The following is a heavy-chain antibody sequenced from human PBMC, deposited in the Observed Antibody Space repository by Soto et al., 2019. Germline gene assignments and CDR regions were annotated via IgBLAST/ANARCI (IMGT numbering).Heavy chain of an antibody. V-gene: IGHV1-69*19. CDR3: AREVQVHTPAFVY. CDR1: GGTFNTYA. CDR2: ISPMFGAA. D-gene: IGHD3-10*01. Sequence: QVQLVQSGAEMKKPGSSVKVSCQSSGGTFNTYAMNWVRQAPGQGPDWMGDISPMFGAANYAPKFQGRVTITADESTGTSYMQLSSLTSEDTALYFCAREVQVHTPAFVYWGQGTLVTVSS. J-gene: IGHJ4*02.